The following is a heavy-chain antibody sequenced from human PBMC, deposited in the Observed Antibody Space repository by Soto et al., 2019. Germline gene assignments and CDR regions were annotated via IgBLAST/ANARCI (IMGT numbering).Heavy chain of an antibody. CDR3: ARHVHYGGNSEDY. J-gene: IGHJ4*02. Sequence: QLQLQESGPGLVKPSETLSLTCTVSGGSISSSSYYWGWIRQPPGKGLEWIGSIYYSGSTYYNPSLNSRVIISVDTSKNQFSLKLSSVTAADTAVYYCARHVHYGGNSEDYWGQGTLVTVSS. CDR2: IYYSGST. CDR1: GGSISSSSYY. D-gene: IGHD4-17*01. V-gene: IGHV4-39*01.